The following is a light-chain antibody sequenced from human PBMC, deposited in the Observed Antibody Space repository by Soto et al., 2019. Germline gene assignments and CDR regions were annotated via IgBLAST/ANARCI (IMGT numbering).Light chain of an antibody. V-gene: IGKV1-39*02. CDR2: AAS. CDR3: QQSNSWPRT. J-gene: IGKJ1*01. Sequence: DIRMTQSPSYLSASVGDRVTITCRASQSIGNHLNWYRQKPGKPPDLLIYAASSLHSGVPSRFSGSGSGTEFTLTISSLQSEDFAVYYCQQSNSWPRTFGQGTKVDIK. CDR1: QSIGNH.